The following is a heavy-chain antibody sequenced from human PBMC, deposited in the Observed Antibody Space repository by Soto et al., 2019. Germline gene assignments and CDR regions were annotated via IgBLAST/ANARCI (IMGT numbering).Heavy chain of an antibody. CDR1: GGSISGSSYY. D-gene: IGHD3-16*02. CDR2: IYYSGSA. J-gene: IGHJ1*01. CDR3: ASNSYRT. V-gene: IGHV4-39*01. Sequence: QLQLQESGPGLVKPSETLSLTCTVSGGSISGSSYYWGWIRQPPGKGLEWIASIYYSGSAYYNPSLKSRVTISVDTSKKQFSLKMRSVTAADTAVYYCASNSYRTWGQGILVTVSS.